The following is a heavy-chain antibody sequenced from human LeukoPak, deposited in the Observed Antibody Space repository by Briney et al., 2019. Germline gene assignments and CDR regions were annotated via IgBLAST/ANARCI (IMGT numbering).Heavy chain of an antibody. CDR3: ATPRLRSSDYVWGSYRLSFDY. CDR2: IIPILGIA. CDR1: GGTFSSYA. V-gene: IGHV1-69*04. J-gene: IGHJ4*02. Sequence: SVKVSCKASGGTFSSYAISWVRQAPGQGLEWMGRIIPILGIANYAQKFQGRVTMTEDTSTDTAYMELSSLRSEDTAVYYCATPRLRSSDYVWGSYRLSFDYWGQGTLVTVSS. D-gene: IGHD3-16*02.